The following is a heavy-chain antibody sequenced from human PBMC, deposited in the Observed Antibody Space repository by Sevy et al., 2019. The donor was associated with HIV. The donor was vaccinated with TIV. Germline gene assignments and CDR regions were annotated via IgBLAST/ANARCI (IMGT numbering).Heavy chain of an antibody. CDR1: GFTVSDNY. J-gene: IGHJ6*02. CDR2: IDSDGSA. D-gene: IGHD3-22*01. V-gene: IGHV3-66*01. Sequence: GGSLRLSCAASGFTVSDNYMAWVRLAPGKGLEWVSLIDSDGSAYYADSVKGRFTISRDNVKNTLYLQINALRAEDTGLYFCARDRYYDASGYYYYYYGMDFWGQGTTVTVSS. CDR3: ARDRYYDASGYYYYYYGMDF.